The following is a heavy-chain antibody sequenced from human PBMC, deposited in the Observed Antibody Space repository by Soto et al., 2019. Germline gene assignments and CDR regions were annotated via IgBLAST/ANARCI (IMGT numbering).Heavy chain of an antibody. CDR3: ARGHYGSESN. CDR2: INHSGST. V-gene: IGHV4-34*01. J-gene: IGHJ4*02. CDR1: GGSFSGYY. Sequence: PSETLSLTCAVYGGSFSGYYWSWIRQPPGKGLEWIGEINHSGSTNYNPSLKSRVTISVDTSKNQFSLKLSSVTAADTAVYYCARGHYGSESNWGQGTLVTVSS. D-gene: IGHD3-10*01.